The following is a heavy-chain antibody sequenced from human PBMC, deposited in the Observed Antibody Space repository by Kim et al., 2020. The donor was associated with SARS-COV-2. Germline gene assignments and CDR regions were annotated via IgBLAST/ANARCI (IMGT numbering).Heavy chain of an antibody. CDR3: AREWRY. D-gene: IGHD3-3*01. CDR1: GFIFNSYW. J-gene: IGHJ4*02. CDR2: IKQDGSEK. V-gene: IGHV3-7*03. Sequence: GGSLRLSCAASGFIFNSYWMSWVRQAPGKGLEWVASIKQDGSEKYYVDSVKGRFTISRDNAKNSLYLQMNSLRGEDTAVYYYAREWRYWGQGTLVTVSS.